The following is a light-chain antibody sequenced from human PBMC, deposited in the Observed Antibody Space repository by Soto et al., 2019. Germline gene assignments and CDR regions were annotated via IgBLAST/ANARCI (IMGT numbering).Light chain of an antibody. CDR3: SSFAGTNSFV. Sequence: QSVLTQPPSASGTPGQRVTLTCSGGGSNIGGNAVNWYQQLPGTAPKLLIYINNQRPSGVPDRFSGSKSGTSASLAISGLQSEDEGHYYCSSFAGTNSFVFGTGTKLTVL. CDR2: INN. CDR1: GSNIGGNA. V-gene: IGLV1-44*01. J-gene: IGLJ1*01.